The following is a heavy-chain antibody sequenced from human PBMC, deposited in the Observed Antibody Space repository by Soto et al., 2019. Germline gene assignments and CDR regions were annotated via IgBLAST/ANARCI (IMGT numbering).Heavy chain of an antibody. D-gene: IGHD3-16*01. CDR1: GYTFTSYA. V-gene: IGHV1-3*01. CDR2: INAGNGNT. CDR3: ARVTFGSSGWRNYFDY. J-gene: IGHJ4*02. Sequence: QVPLVQSGAEVKKPGASVKVSCKASGYTFTSYAMHWVRQAPGQRLEWMGWINAGNGNTKYSQKFQGRVTITRDTPASTAYMELSSLRSEDTAVYYCARVTFGSSGWRNYFDYWGQGTLVAVSS.